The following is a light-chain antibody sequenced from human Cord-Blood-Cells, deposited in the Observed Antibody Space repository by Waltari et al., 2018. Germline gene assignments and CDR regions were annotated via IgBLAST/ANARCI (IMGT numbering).Light chain of an antibody. CDR1: QSVSSSY. V-gene: IGKV3-20*01. Sequence: EIVLTQSPGTLSSSPGERATLSCRASQSVSSSYFTWYQQKPGQAPRLLIYGASSRATGIPDRFSGSGSGTDFTLTISRLEPEYFAVYYCQQYGSSPPNTFGQGTKLEIK. J-gene: IGKJ2*01. CDR3: QQYGSSPPNT. CDR2: GAS.